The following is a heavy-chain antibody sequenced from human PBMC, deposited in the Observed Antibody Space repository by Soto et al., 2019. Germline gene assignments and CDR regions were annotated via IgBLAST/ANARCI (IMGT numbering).Heavy chain of an antibody. J-gene: IGHJ4*02. V-gene: IGHV1-2*04. CDR2: INPKSGGA. D-gene: IGHD6-19*01. CDR1: GYTFTDYY. Sequence: ASVKVSCKASGYTFTDYYIHWVRQAPGQGLEWVGWINPKSGGANSAQNFQGWVTMTRGTSISTVYMEVTRLRSNDTAVYYCARTTGSGWPYYFDYWGQGTLVTVSS. CDR3: ARTTGSGWPYYFDY.